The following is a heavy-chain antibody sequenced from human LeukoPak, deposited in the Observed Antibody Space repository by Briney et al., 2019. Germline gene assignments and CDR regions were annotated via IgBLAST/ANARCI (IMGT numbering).Heavy chain of an antibody. V-gene: IGHV4-30-2*01. D-gene: IGHD3-9*01. CDR2: IYHSGDT. CDR1: GGSISRGGYS. Sequence: SETLSLTCVVSGGSISRGGYSWSWIRQPPGRGLEFIGYIYHSGDTYYNPSLKSRLTISVDRPKDQFSLKLTSVTAADTAVYYCPRGPNDILTGYYRTFLDYWGQGALVTVSS. CDR3: PRGPNDILTGYYRTFLDY. J-gene: IGHJ4*02.